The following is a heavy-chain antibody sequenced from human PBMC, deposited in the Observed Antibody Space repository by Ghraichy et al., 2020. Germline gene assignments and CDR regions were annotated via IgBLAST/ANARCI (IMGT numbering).Heavy chain of an antibody. CDR2: IYYSGST. CDR1: GGSISSSSYY. J-gene: IGHJ5*02. CDR3: ARHWAQRLRYFDWTIDP. Sequence: SETLSLTCTVSGGSISSSSYYWGWIRQPPGKGLEWIGTIYYSGSTYYNPSLKSRVTISVDTSKNQFSLKLSSVTAADTAAYYCARHWAQRLRYFDWTIDPWGQGTLVTVSS. D-gene: IGHD3-9*01. V-gene: IGHV4-39*01.